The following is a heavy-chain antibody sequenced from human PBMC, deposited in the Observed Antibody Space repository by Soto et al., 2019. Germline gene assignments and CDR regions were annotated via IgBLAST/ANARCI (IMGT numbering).Heavy chain of an antibody. D-gene: IGHD2-2*01. V-gene: IGHV3-7*03. CDR2: LNQAGSEK. CDR3: ARDKFSGPCYVKGVTYFFDH. CDR1: GFTFTDYW. J-gene: IGHJ4*02. Sequence: GGSLRLSCAASGFTFTDYWMSWVRQAPGKGLEWVANLNQAGSEKNYVDSVKGRFSISRDNAKNSVYLQLNSLRAEDTAVYYCARDKFSGPCYVKGVTYFFDHWGQGALVTVSS.